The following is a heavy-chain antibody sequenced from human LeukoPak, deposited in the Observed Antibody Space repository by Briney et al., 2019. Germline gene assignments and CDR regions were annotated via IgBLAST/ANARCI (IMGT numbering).Heavy chain of an antibody. CDR1: TDSMTSYY. V-gene: IGHV4-59*08. D-gene: IGHD3-9*01. J-gene: IGHJ2*01. Sequence: SETLSLTCIVSTDSMTSYYWSWIRQPPGKGLEWIGYIYYTGRANYNPSLKSRVSISVDTSKNQFSLKFSSVTAADTAVYFCARLHLYYDILTPRYFDLWGRGTLVTVSS. CDR3: ARLHLYYDILTPRYFDL. CDR2: IYYTGRA.